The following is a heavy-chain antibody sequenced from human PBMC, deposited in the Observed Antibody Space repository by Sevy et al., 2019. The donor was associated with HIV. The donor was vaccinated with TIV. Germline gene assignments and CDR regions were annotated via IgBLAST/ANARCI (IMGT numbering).Heavy chain of an antibody. D-gene: IGHD6-6*01. CDR2: IYPGDSDT. CDR3: ARHGFIEVSSSAYYYYYMDV. V-gene: IGHV5-51*01. J-gene: IGHJ6*03. CDR1: GYSFTSYW. Sequence: GESLKISCKGSGYSFTSYWIGWVRQMPGKGLEWMGIIYPGDSDTRYSPSFQGQVTISADKSISTAYLQWSSLKASDTAMYYCARHGFIEVSSSAYYYYYMDVWGEGTTVTVSS.